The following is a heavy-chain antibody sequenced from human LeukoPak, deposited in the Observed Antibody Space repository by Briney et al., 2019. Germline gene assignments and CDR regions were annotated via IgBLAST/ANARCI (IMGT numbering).Heavy chain of an antibody. CDR2: IKQDGSEK. CDR1: GFTFNNHW. CDR3: AREESGSYFSWSVGYFDY. D-gene: IGHD1-26*01. J-gene: IGHJ4*02. Sequence: GGSLRLSCAGSGFTFNNHWMTWVRQAPGKGLEWVANIKQDGSEKHYVDSVKGRFTISRDNAKNPLYLQMNSLRNEDTAVYYCAREESGSYFSWSVGYFDYWGQGTLVTVSS. V-gene: IGHV3-7*01.